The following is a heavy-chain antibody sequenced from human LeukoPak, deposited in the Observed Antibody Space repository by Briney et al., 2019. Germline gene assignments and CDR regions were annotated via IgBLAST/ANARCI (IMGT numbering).Heavy chain of an antibody. J-gene: IGHJ6*02. CDR3: ARDQAFDWFYYYYGMDV. D-gene: IGHD3-9*01. CDR1: GFTFNNYP. V-gene: IGHV3-23*01. Sequence: GGSLRLSCAASGFTFNNYPLSWVRQAPGKGLGWVSTIGTSINKTYYADSVRGRFTISGANSSHTLSLQMSSQRAEDTAIYYCARDQAFDWFYYYYGMDVWGLGTTVIVSS. CDR2: IGTSINKT.